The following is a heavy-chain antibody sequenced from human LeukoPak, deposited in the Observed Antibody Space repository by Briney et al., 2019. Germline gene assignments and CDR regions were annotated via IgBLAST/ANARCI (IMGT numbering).Heavy chain of an antibody. CDR2: ISGSAHKI. V-gene: IGHV3-23*01. CDR1: GITFSNYA. D-gene: IGHD3-10*01. J-gene: IGHJ5*02. Sequence: GGSLRLSCVASGITFSNYAVSWVRQAPEKGLDWVSVISGSAHKIRYADSVKGRFTISRDNSKNTLYLQMNSLRAEDTAVYYCAKDSIRAITMVRGVINWFDPWGQGTLVTVSS. CDR3: AKDSIRAITMVRGVINWFDP.